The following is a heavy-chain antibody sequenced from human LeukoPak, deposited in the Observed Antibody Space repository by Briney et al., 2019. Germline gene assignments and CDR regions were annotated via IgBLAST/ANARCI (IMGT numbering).Heavy chain of an antibody. Sequence: GGSLRLSCAASGFTFSSYSMNWVRQAPGKGLEWVSSISSSSGYKYYADSVKGRFTISRDNAKNSLYLQMNSLRAEDTAVYYCAREDNYDILTGYSKSIDYWGQGTLVTVSS. V-gene: IGHV3-21*01. J-gene: IGHJ4*02. CDR1: GFTFSSYS. CDR3: AREDNYDILTGYSKSIDY. D-gene: IGHD3-9*01. CDR2: ISSSSGYK.